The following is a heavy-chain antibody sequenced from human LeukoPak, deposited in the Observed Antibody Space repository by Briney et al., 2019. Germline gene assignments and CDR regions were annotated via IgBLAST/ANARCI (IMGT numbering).Heavy chain of an antibody. V-gene: IGHV3-11*01. Sequence: GGSLRLSCAASGFTFSDYYMSWIRQAPGKGLEWVSYISSSGSTIYYADSVKGRFTISRDNAKNSLYLQMNSLRAEDTAVYYCAREYDGRAAAGTRGVFDYWGQGTLVTVSS. CDR3: AREYDGRAAAGTRGVFDY. CDR1: GFTFSDYY. D-gene: IGHD6-13*01. CDR2: ISSSGSTI. J-gene: IGHJ4*02.